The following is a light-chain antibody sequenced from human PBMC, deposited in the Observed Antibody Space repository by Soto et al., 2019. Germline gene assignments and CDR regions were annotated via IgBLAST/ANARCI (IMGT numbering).Light chain of an antibody. CDR1: QSVCSY. CDR3: QQYNNWPPQWT. Sequence: EILLTQSPATLSLSPGERLTLSCRASQSVCSYLAWYQQKPGQAPRLLIYDASNRATGIPARFSGSGSGTDFTLTISSLQSEDFAVYYCQQYNNWPPQWTFGQGTKVDIK. V-gene: IGKV3-11*01. CDR2: DAS. J-gene: IGKJ1*01.